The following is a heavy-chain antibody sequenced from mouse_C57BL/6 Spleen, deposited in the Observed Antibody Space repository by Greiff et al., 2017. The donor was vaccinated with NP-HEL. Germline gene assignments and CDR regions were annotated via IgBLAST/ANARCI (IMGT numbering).Heavy chain of an antibody. J-gene: IGHJ4*01. CDR2: IDPSDSYT. D-gene: IGHD1-1*01. CDR3: ARGLYYYGSSHPYYYAMDY. Sequence: QVQLQQPGAELVRPGTSVKLSCKASGYTFTSYWMHWVKQRPGQGLEWIGVIDPSDSYTNYNQKFKGKATLTVDTSSSTAYMQLSSLTSEYSAVYYCARGLYYYGSSHPYYYAMDYWGQGTSVTVSS. V-gene: IGHV1-59*01. CDR1: GYTFTSYW.